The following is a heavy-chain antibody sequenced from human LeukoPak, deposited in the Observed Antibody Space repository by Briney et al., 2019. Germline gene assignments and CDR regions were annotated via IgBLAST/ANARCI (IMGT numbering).Heavy chain of an antibody. Sequence: SETLSLTCTVSGGSISTYYWTWIRQPPGKGLEWIGYIYYSGSTNYNPSLKSRVTISVDTSKNQFSLKLSSVTAADTAMYYCARAWATDYFDYWGQGTLVTVSS. J-gene: IGHJ4*02. CDR3: ARAWATDYFDY. CDR1: GGSISTYY. V-gene: IGHV4-59*01. CDR2: IYYSGST.